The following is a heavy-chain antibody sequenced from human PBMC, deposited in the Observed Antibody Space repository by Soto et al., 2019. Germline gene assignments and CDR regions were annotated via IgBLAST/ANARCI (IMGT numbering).Heavy chain of an antibody. Sequence: QVQLVQSGAEVKKPGSSVKVSCKASGGTFSSYAISWVRQAPGQGLEWMGGIIPIFGTANYAQKVQDRVTITADESTRTAYMELSSLRYEDTAVYYCARGRYDFWSGYHYYSYGMDVWGQGTTVTVSS. D-gene: IGHD3-3*01. V-gene: IGHV1-69*01. J-gene: IGHJ6*02. CDR1: GGTFSSYA. CDR2: IIPIFGTA. CDR3: ARGRYDFWSGYHYYSYGMDV.